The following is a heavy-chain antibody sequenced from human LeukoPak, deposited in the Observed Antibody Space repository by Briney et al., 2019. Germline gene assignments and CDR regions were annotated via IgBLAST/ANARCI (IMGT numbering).Heavy chain of an antibody. CDR2: IYYSENT. Sequence: PSETLSLTCTVSGGSISSYYWSWIRQPPGKGLEWIAYIYYSENTNYNPSLRSRVTISVDTSKNQFSLKLSSVTAADTAVYYCARGGLVGATPRSHDAFDIWGQGTMVTVSS. D-gene: IGHD1-26*01. CDR3: ARGGLVGATPRSHDAFDI. J-gene: IGHJ3*02. CDR1: GGSISSYY. V-gene: IGHV4-59*01.